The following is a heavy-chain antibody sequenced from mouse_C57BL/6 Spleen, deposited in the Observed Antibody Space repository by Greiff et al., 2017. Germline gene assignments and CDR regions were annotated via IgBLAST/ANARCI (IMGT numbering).Heavy chain of an antibody. CDR1: GYAFSSSW. V-gene: IGHV1-82*01. CDR3: ARSPIYDGYSYAMDY. Sequence: QVQLQQSGPELVKPGASVKISCKASGYAFSSSWMNWVKQRPGKGLEWIGRIYPGDGDTNYNGKFKGKATLTADKSSSTAYMQLSSLTSEDSAVYFCARSPIYDGYSYAMDYWGQGTSVTVSS. CDR2: IYPGDGDT. J-gene: IGHJ4*01. D-gene: IGHD2-3*01.